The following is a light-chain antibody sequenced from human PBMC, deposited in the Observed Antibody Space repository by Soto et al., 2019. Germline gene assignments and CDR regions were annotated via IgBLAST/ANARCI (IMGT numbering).Light chain of an antibody. CDR2: DVS. V-gene: IGLV2-14*03. Sequence: QSALTQPASVSGSPGQSIIISCTVTSSDADAYNYVSWYQHHPGKAPKLLIYDVSNRPSGISNRFSGSKSGNTASLTISGLQPEDEADYFCRSSPSSTILFGGGTKLTVL. J-gene: IGLJ2*01. CDR3: RSSPSSTIL. CDR1: SSDADAYNY.